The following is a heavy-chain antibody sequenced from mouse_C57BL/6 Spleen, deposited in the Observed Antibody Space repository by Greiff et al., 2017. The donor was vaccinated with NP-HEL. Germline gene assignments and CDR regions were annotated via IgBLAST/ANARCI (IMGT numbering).Heavy chain of an antibody. J-gene: IGHJ4*01. Sequence: VQLQQSGPVLVKPGASVKMSCKASGYTFTDYYMNWVKQSHGKSLEWIGVINPYNGGTSYNQKFKGKATLTVDKSSSTAYMELNSLTSGDSAVYYCARYYSNFDYYAMDYWGQGTSVTVSS. V-gene: IGHV1-19*01. CDR1: GYTFTDYY. D-gene: IGHD2-5*01. CDR3: ARYYSNFDYYAMDY. CDR2: INPYNGGT.